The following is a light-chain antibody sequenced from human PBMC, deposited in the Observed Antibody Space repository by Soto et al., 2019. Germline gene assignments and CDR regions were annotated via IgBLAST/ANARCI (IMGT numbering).Light chain of an antibody. J-gene: IGLJ3*02. V-gene: IGLV2-23*01. Sequence: QSVLTQPASVSGSPGQSTTISCTGTSSDVGSYNLVSWYQQHPGNAPKLMIYEGSKRPSGVSNRFFGSKSGNTASLTISGLQAEDEADYYCCSFARGSTLVFGGGTKVTVL. CDR1: SSDVGSYNL. CDR3: CSFARGSTLV. CDR2: EGS.